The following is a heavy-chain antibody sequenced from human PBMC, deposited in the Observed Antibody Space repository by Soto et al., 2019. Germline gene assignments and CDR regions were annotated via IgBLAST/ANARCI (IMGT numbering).Heavy chain of an antibody. Sequence: GGSLRLSCAASGFTFDDYAMHWVRQAPGKGLEWVSGISWNSGSIGYADSVKGRFTISRDNAKNSLYLQMNSLRAEDTALYYCAKEWGQAAMDAFDIWGQGTMVTVSS. CDR3: AKEWGQAAMDAFDI. D-gene: IGHD2-2*01. CDR1: GFTFDDYA. CDR2: ISWNSGSI. J-gene: IGHJ3*02. V-gene: IGHV3-9*01.